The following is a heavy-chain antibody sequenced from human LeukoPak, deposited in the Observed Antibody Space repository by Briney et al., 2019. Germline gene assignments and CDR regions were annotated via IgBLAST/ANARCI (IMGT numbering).Heavy chain of an antibody. CDR2: IYTSGST. Sequence: SETLSLTCTVSGDSISSSSYYWSWIRQPAGKGLEWIGRIYTSGSTNYNPSLKSRVTISVDTSKNQFSLKLSSVTAADTGVYFCARAGGSYDSSGYYFKWGQGTLVTVSS. CDR1: GDSISSSSYY. V-gene: IGHV4-61*02. CDR3: ARAGGSYDSSGYYFK. D-gene: IGHD3-22*01. J-gene: IGHJ4*02.